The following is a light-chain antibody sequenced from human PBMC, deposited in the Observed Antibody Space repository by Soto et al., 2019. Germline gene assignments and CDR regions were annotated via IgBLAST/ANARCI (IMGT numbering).Light chain of an antibody. Sequence: QSALTQPPSASGSPGQSVTISCTGTSSDVGAYKYVSWYQQYPGKAPKLMIYDVSNRPSGVSNRFSGSKSGNTASLTISGLQAEDEADYYCSLYTSSSTLVFGGGTKVTVL. CDR1: SSDVGAYKY. CDR3: SLYTSSSTLV. V-gene: IGLV2-14*01. J-gene: IGLJ2*01. CDR2: DVS.